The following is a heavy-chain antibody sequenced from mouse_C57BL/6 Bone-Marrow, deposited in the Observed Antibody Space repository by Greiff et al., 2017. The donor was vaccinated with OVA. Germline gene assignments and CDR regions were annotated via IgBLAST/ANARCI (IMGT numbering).Heavy chain of an antibody. J-gene: IGHJ4*01. CDR2: IWSGGST. CDR1: GFSLTSYG. CDR3: ARMGPYYGNYGYAMDY. V-gene: IGHV2-2*01. D-gene: IGHD2-10*01. Sequence: VKLQESGPGLVQPSQSLSITCTVSGFSLTSYGVHWVRQSPGKGLEWLGVIWSGGSTDYNAAFISRLSISKDNSKSQVFFKMNSLQADDTAIYYCARMGPYYGNYGYAMDYWGQGTSVTVSS.